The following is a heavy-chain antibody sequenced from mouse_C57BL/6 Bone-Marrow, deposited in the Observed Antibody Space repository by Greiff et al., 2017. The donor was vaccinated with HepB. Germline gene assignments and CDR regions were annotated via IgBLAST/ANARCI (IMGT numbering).Heavy chain of an antibody. CDR3: TTATVVATDYAMDY. V-gene: IGHV14-4*01. Sequence: EVHLVESGAELVRPGASVKLSCTASGFNIKDDYMHWVKQRPEQGLEWIGWIDPENGDTEYASKFQGKATITADTSSNTAYLQLSSLTSEDTAVYYCTTATVVATDYAMDYWGQGTSVTVSS. CDR1: GFNIKDDY. D-gene: IGHD1-1*01. J-gene: IGHJ4*01. CDR2: IDPENGDT.